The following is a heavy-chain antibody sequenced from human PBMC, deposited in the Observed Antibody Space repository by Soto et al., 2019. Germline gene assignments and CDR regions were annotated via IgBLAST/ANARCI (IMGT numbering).Heavy chain of an antibody. D-gene: IGHD1-26*01. V-gene: IGHV3-23*01. J-gene: IGHJ4*02. CDR3: AKDFTPDSRWDIDY. Sequence: EVQLLESGGGLVQPGGSLRLSCAASGFTFSIYAMNWVLQAPGKGLEWVAGIIGAGAPYYADPVKGRFTISRDNSKNTLYLQMNSLRDEDTALYFCAKDFTPDSRWDIDYWGQGTLVTVSS. CDR2: IIGAGAP. CDR1: GFTFSIYA.